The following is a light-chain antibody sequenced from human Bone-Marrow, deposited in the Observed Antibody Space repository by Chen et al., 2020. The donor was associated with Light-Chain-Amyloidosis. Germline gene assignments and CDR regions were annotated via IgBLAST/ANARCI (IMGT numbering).Light chain of an antibody. CDR3: QSADSSGTYEVI. CDR1: DLPTKY. Sequence: SYELTQPPSVSVSPGQTARITCSGDDLPTKYAYWYQQKPGQAPVLVIHRDTERPSGFSERFSGSSSGTTATLTISGVQAEDEADYHCQSADSSGTYEVIFDGGTKLTVL. J-gene: IGLJ2*01. V-gene: IGLV3-25*03. CDR2: RDT.